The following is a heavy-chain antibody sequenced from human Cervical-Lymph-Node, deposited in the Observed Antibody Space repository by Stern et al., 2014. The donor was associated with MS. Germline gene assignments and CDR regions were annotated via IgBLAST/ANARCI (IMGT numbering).Heavy chain of an antibody. J-gene: IGHJ4*02. CDR3: AKDLYYYDSSDYFDS. V-gene: IGHV3-30*18. CDR1: GFTFSSYG. D-gene: IGHD3-22*01. CDR2: ISYDGSNK. Sequence: VQLLESGGGVVQPGRSLRLSCAASGFTFSSYGMHWVRQAPGKGLEWVAVISYDGSNKYYADSVKGRFTISRDNSKNTLYLQMNSLRAEDTAVFYCAKDLYYYDSSDYFDSWGQGTLVTVSS.